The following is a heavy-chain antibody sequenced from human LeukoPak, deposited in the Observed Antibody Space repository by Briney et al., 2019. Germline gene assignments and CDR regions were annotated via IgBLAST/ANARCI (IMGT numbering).Heavy chain of an antibody. Sequence: GGSLRLSCAASGFTFSSYGMRWVRQAPGKGLEWVAVIWYDGSNKYYADSVKGRFTISRDNSKNTLDLQMNSLRAEDTAVYYCARDRSYDFWSGYSTPDYWGQGTLVTVSS. CDR1: GFTFSSYG. D-gene: IGHD3-3*01. V-gene: IGHV3-33*01. CDR3: ARDRSYDFWSGYSTPDY. J-gene: IGHJ4*02. CDR2: IWYDGSNK.